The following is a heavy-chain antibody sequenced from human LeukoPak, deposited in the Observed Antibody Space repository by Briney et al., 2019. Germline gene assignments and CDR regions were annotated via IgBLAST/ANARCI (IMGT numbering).Heavy chain of an antibody. Sequence: GGSLRLSCAASGFTFSSYGMRWVRQAPGKGLEWVAVIWYDGSNKYYADSVKGRFTISRDNSKNTLDLQMNSLRAEDTAVYYCARDRSYDFWSGYSTPDYWGQGTLVTVSS. CDR1: GFTFSSYG. D-gene: IGHD3-3*01. V-gene: IGHV3-33*01. CDR3: ARDRSYDFWSGYSTPDY. J-gene: IGHJ4*02. CDR2: IWYDGSNK.